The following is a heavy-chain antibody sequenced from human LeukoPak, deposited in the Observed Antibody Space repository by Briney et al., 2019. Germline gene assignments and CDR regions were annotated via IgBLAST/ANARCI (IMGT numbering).Heavy chain of an antibody. Sequence: SETLSLTCTVSGGSISSGSYYWSWIRQPAGKGPEWIGRIYTSGSTNYNPSLKSRVTISVDTSKNQFSLKLSSVTAADTAVYYCARLRLIVATIPLGGFDYWGQGTLVTVSS. V-gene: IGHV4-61*02. CDR2: IYTSGST. J-gene: IGHJ4*02. CDR1: GGSISSGSYY. CDR3: ARLRLIVATIPLGGFDY. D-gene: IGHD5-12*01.